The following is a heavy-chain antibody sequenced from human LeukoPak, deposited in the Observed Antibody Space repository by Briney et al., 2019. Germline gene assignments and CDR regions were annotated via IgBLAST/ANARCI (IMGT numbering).Heavy chain of an antibody. CDR3: GSTIFGIVIDLDSGYY. CDR2: ISYDGNEK. CDR1: GFSFNYYA. J-gene: IGHJ4*02. Sequence: GGSLRLSCAASGFSFNYYAMHWVRQAPGKGLEWVAVISYDGNEKDYADPVKGRFTISRDNSKDTVYLQMNSLRAEDTAVYYCGSTIFGIVIDLDSGYYWGQRTLVTVSS. V-gene: IGHV3-30-3*01. D-gene: IGHD3-3*01.